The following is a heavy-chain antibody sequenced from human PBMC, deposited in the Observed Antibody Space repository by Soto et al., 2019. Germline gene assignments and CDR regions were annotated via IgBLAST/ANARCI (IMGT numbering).Heavy chain of an antibody. CDR2: IYNSGST. D-gene: IGHD1-7*01. J-gene: IGHJ5*02. CDR3: AKIGGTTRGPWFDP. V-gene: IGHV4-59*01. CDR1: GGSISSYH. Sequence: PSETLSLTCSVSGGSISSYHWSWIRQPPGKGLEWIGYIYNSGSTNYNPSLKSRVTISVDTSKNQFSLKLSSVTAADTAVYYCAKIGGTTRGPWFDPWGRGTLVTVSS.